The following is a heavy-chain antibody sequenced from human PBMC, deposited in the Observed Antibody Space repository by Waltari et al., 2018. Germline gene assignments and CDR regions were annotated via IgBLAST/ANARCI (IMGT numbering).Heavy chain of an antibody. Sequence: QVQLQXXGAGLLKPSETLSLTCAVYGGSFSGYYWSXVRQPPGKGLEWIGEINHSGSTNXXXXXXXRVTISVDTSKNQXSXKLSSVXXADTAVYXCARGIAARPFXYWGQGTXXXVSS. CDR3: ARGIAARPFXY. CDR2: INHSGST. D-gene: IGHD6-6*01. CDR1: GGSFSGYY. J-gene: IGHJ4*02. V-gene: IGHV4-34*01.